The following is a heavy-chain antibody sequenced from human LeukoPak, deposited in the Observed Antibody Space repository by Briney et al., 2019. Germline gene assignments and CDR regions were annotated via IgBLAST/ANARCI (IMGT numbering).Heavy chain of an antibody. CDR3: AKDIYGSGSYYSGFDY. Sequence: GGSLRLSCAASGFTFSSYAMSWVRQAPGKGLEWVSAISGSGGSTYYADSVKGRFTISRDNSKNTPYLQMNSLRAEDTAVYYCAKDIYGSGSYYSGFDYWGQGTLVTVSS. CDR1: GFTFSSYA. CDR2: ISGSGGST. D-gene: IGHD3-10*01. J-gene: IGHJ4*02. V-gene: IGHV3-23*01.